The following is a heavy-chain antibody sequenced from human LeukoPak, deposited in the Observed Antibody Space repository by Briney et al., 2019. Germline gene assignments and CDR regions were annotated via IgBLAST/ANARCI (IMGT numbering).Heavy chain of an antibody. CDR2: IYYSGST. J-gene: IGHJ4*02. CDR1: GGSISSGDYY. CDR3: ARTDSSGYYGAY. V-gene: IGHV4-30-4*01. Sequence: SETLSLTCAVSGGSISSGDYYWSWIRQPPGKGLEWIGYIYYSGSTYYNPSLKSRLTMSVDTSNNLFSLKLSSETAADTAVYYCARTDSSGYYGAYWGQGTLVTVSS. D-gene: IGHD3-22*01.